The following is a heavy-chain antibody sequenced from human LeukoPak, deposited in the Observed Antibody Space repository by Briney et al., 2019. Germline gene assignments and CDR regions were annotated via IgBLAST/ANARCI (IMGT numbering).Heavy chain of an antibody. CDR1: GFTFSSYC. V-gene: IGHV3-74*01. CDR3: ARDASPGYFDL. D-gene: IGHD2-15*01. J-gene: IGHJ2*01. Sequence: GGSLRLSCAVSGFTFSSYCMHWVRQAPGKGLDWVSRITSNGSAKDYADPVKGRFTISRDNAKTTLYLQMDSLRAEDTAVYYCARDASPGYFDLWGRGTLVTVSS. CDR2: ITSNGSAK.